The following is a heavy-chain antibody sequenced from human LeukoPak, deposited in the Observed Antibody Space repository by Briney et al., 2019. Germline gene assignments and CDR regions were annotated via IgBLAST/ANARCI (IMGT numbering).Heavy chain of an antibody. D-gene: IGHD5-12*01. CDR2: ISPDSGAS. Sequence: ASVKGSCKASGYTFSGHYIHWVRQAPGQGLEWMGWISPDSGASKYAQRFQGRVIMTRDTSISTAYMELSSLRSDDTAVYYCAKDRARVATMVDGFEVWGQGTMVTVS. J-gene: IGHJ3*01. CDR3: AKDRARVATMVDGFEV. V-gene: IGHV1-2*02. CDR1: GYTFSGHY.